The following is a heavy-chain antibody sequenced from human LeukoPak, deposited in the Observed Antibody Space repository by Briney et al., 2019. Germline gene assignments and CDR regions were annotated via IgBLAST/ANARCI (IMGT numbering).Heavy chain of an antibody. CDR1: GCSISSSSYY. Sequence: SETLSLTCTVSGCSISSSSYYWGWIRQPTGKGLEWIGSIYYSGSTYYNPSLKSQVTISVDTSKNQFSLKLSSVTAADTAVYYCPRERHEYGAYYMDVWGKGTTVTVSS. V-gene: IGHV4-39*07. J-gene: IGHJ6*03. CDR3: PRERHEYGAYYMDV. D-gene: IGHD4-17*01. CDR2: IYYSGST.